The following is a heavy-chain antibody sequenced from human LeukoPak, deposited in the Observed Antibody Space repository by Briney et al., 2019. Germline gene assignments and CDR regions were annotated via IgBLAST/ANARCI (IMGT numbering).Heavy chain of an antibody. D-gene: IGHD4-23*01. CDR2: ISSSGSTI. Sequence: GGSLRLSCAASGFTFSDYYMSWIRQAPGRGLEWVSYISSSGSTIYYADSVKGRFTISRDNAKNSLYLQMNSLRAEDTAVYYCAGKSRADYGGTNAFDIWGQGTMVTVSS. CDR3: AGKSRADYGGTNAFDI. CDR1: GFTFSDYY. V-gene: IGHV3-11*01. J-gene: IGHJ3*02.